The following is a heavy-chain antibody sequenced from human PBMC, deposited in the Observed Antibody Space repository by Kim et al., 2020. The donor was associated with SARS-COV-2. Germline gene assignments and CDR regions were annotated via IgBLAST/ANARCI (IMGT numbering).Heavy chain of an antibody. CDR1: GYTFTSYT. J-gene: IGHJ4*02. D-gene: IGHD5-12*01. Sequence: ASVKVSCKASGYTFTSYTMHWVRQAPGQGLEWMGWINTNTGNPTYAQGFTGRFVFSLDTSVSTAYLQINSLKAEGTAVYYCARGERGSSGYEDCWGQGTLVTVSS. CDR3: ARGERGSSGYEDC. CDR2: INTNTGNP. V-gene: IGHV7-4-1*02.